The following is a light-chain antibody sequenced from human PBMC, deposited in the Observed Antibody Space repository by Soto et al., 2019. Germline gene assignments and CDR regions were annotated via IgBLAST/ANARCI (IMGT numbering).Light chain of an antibody. CDR3: QQYGSSPLT. Sequence: EIVLTQSPGTLSLSPGQRATLSCRASQSVSSSYLACSQQKPGQAPRLLIYGASIRATGIPDRFSGSGSGTDFTLTISRLEPEDSAVYCCQQYGSSPLTFGGGTKVEIK. J-gene: IGKJ4*01. V-gene: IGKV3-20*01. CDR1: QSVSSSY. CDR2: GAS.